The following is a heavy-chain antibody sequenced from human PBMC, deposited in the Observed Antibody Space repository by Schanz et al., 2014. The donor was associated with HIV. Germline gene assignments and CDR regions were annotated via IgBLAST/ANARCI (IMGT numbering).Heavy chain of an antibody. Sequence: QVQLVQSGAEVKKPGASVKVSCKASGYTFTGYYMHWVRQAPGQGLEWMGRINPNSGGTNYAQKFQGRVNMTRDTSISTAYMELRRLRYDDTAVYYCAMGPDYYDSSAYYRVGLWYFDLWGRGTLVTVSS. V-gene: IGHV1-2*02. CDR1: GYTFTGYY. J-gene: IGHJ2*01. CDR2: INPNSGGT. CDR3: AMGPDYYDSSAYYRVGLWYFDL. D-gene: IGHD3-22*01.